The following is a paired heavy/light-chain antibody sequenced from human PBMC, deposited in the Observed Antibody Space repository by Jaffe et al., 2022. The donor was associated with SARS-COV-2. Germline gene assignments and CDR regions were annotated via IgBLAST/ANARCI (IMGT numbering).Light chain of an antibody. V-gene: IGKV3-20*01. Sequence: EFVLTQSPGTLSLSPGERATLSCRASRSFSSSYLAWYRQKPGQAPRLLIYDSFSRATGIPDRFSGSRSGTDFTLTISRLDPEDFAVYYCQEYGSSAGWTFGQGTKVEIK. CDR1: RSFSSSY. CDR3: QEYGSSAGWT. J-gene: IGKJ1*01. CDR2: DSF.
Heavy chain of an antibody. Sequence: EVQLVESGGGLVQPGRSLRLSCEASGFTFSDYWMHWVRQVPGEGLLWVSRIDGGGTTTDYADSVKGRFTVSRDNARNTLYLQLNSLRVEDTGVYYCVRGFISPALDLAWGQGTLVTVSS. CDR3: VRGFISPALDLA. CDR2: IDGGGTTT. J-gene: IGHJ5*02. V-gene: IGHV3-74*01. CDR1: GFTFSDYW. D-gene: IGHD1-1*01.